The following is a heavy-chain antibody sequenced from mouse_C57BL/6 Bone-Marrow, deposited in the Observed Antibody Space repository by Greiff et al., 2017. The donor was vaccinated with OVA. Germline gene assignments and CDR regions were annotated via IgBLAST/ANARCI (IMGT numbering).Heavy chain of an antibody. D-gene: IGHD2-12*01. V-gene: IGHV7-3*01. CDR2: IRNKANGYTT. J-gene: IGHJ3*01. CDR1: GFTFTDYY. CDR3: SSPPDSCSTWFAY. Sequence: DVHLVESGGGLVQPGGSLSLSCAASGFTFTDYYMSWVRQPPGKALEWLGFIRNKANGYTTEYSASVKGRFTISSDNSPCIPYLLLNSLRAADGAAFYCSSPPDSCSTWFAYWGQGTLVTVSA.